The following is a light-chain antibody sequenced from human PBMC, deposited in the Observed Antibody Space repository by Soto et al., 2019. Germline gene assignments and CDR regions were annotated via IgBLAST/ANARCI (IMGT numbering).Light chain of an antibody. CDR2: GAS. V-gene: IGKV3-20*01. CDR3: QQYGRSPPWT. J-gene: IGKJ1*01. CDR1: QSVSSSF. Sequence: EIGLTQSPGTLSLSPGERATLSCRASQSVSSSFLAWYQQKPGQATRLLIYGASSRATGIPDRFSGSGSGTDFTLTISRLEPEDFAVYYCQQYGRSPPWTFGQGTKVEIK.